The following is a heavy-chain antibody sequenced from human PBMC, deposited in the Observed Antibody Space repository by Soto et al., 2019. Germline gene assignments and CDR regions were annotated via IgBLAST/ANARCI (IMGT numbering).Heavy chain of an antibody. CDR1: GFIVSSNY. J-gene: IGHJ6*03. Sequence: GGSLRLSCAASGFIVSSNYMSWVRQAPGKGLEWVSVIYSGGSTYYGDSVKGRFTISRDNSKNTLYLQMNSLRAEDTAVYYCATTAVPAATRYYYYYYMDVGGKGTTATVPS. D-gene: IGHD2-2*01. CDR3: ATTAVPAATRYYYYYYMDV. CDR2: IYSGGST. V-gene: IGHV3-66*01.